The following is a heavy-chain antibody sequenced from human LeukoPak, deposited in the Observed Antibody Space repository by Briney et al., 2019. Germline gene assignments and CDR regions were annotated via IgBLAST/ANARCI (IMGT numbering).Heavy chain of an antibody. V-gene: IGHV4-39*07. CDR2: IYYSGST. CDR1: GGSISSSSYY. D-gene: IGHD6-13*01. Sequence: KASETLSLTCTVSGGSISSSSYYWGWIRQPPGKGLEWIGSIYYSGSTYYNPSLKSRVTISVDTSKNQFSLKLSSVTAADTAVYYCARDGGAAGQDYWGQGTLVTVSS. J-gene: IGHJ4*02. CDR3: ARDGGAAGQDY.